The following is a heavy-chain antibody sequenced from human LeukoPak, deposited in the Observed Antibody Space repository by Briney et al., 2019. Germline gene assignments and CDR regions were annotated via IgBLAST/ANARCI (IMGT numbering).Heavy chain of an antibody. V-gene: IGHV3-21*04. J-gene: IGHJ4*02. CDR2: ISSSSSYI. CDR1: GFTFSSYS. Sequence: GGSLRLSCAASGFTFSSYSMNWVRQAPGKGLEWVSSISSSSSYIYYADSVKGRFTISRDNAKNSLYLQMNSLRAEDTAVYYCASNWNDFTRYYFDYWGQGTLVTVSS. D-gene: IGHD1-20*01. CDR3: ASNWNDFTRYYFDY.